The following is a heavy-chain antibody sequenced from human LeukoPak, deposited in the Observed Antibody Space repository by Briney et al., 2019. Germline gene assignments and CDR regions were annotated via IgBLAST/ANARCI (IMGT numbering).Heavy chain of an antibody. CDR2: ISPKTGGA. CDR3: TRDHYVSGSACLGWFDP. J-gene: IGHJ5*02. V-gene: IGHV1-2*02. D-gene: IGHD3-10*01. CDR1: GYTLIEYE. Sequence: SLKVSCKASGYTLIEYEVHWARQAPGQGLEWMGWISPKTGGAKYAQKFHGTGAMTRDTSSSTAYMELSRLRSDDTAVYYCTRDHYVSGSACLGWFDPWGQGSLVTVSS.